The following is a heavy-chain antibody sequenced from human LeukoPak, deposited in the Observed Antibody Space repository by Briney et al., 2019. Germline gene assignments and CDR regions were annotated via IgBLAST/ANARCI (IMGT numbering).Heavy chain of an antibody. J-gene: IGHJ4*02. D-gene: IGHD3-22*01. Sequence: GGSLRLSCAASGFTVSSNYMSWVRQAPGKGLEWVSVIYSGGGTQYADSVKGRFTISRDNSKNTLYLQMNSLRAEDTAVYYCAGSSGYYYFDYWGQGTLVTVSS. CDR1: GFTVSSNY. CDR2: IYSGGGT. CDR3: AGSSGYYYFDY. V-gene: IGHV3-66*01.